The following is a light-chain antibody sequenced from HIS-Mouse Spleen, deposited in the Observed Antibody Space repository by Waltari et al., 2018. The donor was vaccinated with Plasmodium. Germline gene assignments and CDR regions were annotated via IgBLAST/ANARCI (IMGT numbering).Light chain of an antibody. CDR2: TDS. V-gene: IGLV3-27*01. CDR1: VLAKKY. J-gene: IGLJ3*02. Sequence: SYELTQPSSVSVSPGQTARITCSGDVLAKKYARWFQQKPGQAPVLVIYTDSERPSGIPGRFSGSSSGTTGTLTISGAQVEDEADYYCYSAADNNWVFGGGTKLTVL. CDR3: YSAADNNWV.